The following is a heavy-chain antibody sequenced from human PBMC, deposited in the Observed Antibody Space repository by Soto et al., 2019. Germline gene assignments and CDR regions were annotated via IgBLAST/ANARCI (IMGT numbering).Heavy chain of an antibody. CDR2: ISYDGSNK. Sequence: GGSLRLSCAASGFTFSSYAMHWVRQAPGKGLEWVAVISYDGSNKYYADSVKGRFTISRDNSKNTLYLQMNSLRAEDTAVYYCARDQGTTVINYYFDYWGQGTLVTVSS. CDR3: ARDQGTTVINYYFDY. J-gene: IGHJ4*02. V-gene: IGHV3-30-3*01. CDR1: GFTFSSYA. D-gene: IGHD4-17*01.